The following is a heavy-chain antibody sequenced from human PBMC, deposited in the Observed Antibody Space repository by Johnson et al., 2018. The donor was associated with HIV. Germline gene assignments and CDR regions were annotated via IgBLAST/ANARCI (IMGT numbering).Heavy chain of an antibody. D-gene: IGHD3-10*02. CDR3: AKDQWMFDI. CDR1: GFTFSSYA. V-gene: IGHV3-15*01. Sequence: EVQLVESGGGLVQPGGSLRLFCAASGFTFSSYAMHWVRQAPGKGLEWVGRIKSKTDGGTTDYAAPVKGRFTISRDDSKNTLYLQMNSLRAEDTALYYCAKDQWMFDIWGQGTMVTVSS. CDR2: IKSKTDGGTT. J-gene: IGHJ3*02.